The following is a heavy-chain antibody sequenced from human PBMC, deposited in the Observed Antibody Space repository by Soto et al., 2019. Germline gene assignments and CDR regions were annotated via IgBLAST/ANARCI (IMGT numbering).Heavy chain of an antibody. J-gene: IGHJ6*02. CDR1: GYTFTSHG. V-gene: IGHV1-18*04. Sequence: GASVKVSCKTSGYTFTSHGISWVRWAPGRGLEWMGWISAYNGDTKYAQRVQDRVSMTTDTSTSTAYMELRSLRSEDTAVYYCATVGHPGWGYGMDVWGQGTTVTVSS. CDR2: ISAYNGDT. D-gene: IGHD6-19*01. CDR3: ATVGHPGWGYGMDV.